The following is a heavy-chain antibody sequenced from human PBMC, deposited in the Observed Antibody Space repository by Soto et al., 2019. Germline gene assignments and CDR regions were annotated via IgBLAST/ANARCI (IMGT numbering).Heavy chain of an antibody. J-gene: IGHJ4*02. D-gene: IGHD3-10*01. CDR2: ISGSGGST. Sequence: GGSLRLSCAASGFTFSSYAMSWVRQAPGKGLEWVSAISGSGGSTYYADSVKGRFTISRDNSKNTLYLQMNSLRAEDTGVYYCATEPNPSYGLGSYPHPFDYWGQGTLVTVSS. V-gene: IGHV3-23*01. CDR1: GFTFSSYA. CDR3: ATEPNPSYGLGSYPHPFDY.